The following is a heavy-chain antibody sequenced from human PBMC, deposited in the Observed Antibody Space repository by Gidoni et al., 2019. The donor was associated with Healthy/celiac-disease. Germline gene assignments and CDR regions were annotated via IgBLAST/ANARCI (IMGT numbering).Heavy chain of an antibody. CDR2: ISGSGGST. J-gene: IGHJ6*02. D-gene: IGHD6-19*01. V-gene: IGHV3-23*01. Sequence: EVQLLESGGGLVQPGGSLRLSCAASGFTFRSYAMSWVRQAPGKGLEWFSAISGSGGSTYYADSVKGRFNISRDNSKNTLYLQMNSLRAEDTAVYYCAKAVAGPIYYYGMDVWGQGTTVTVSS. CDR3: AKAVAGPIYYYGMDV. CDR1: GFTFRSYA.